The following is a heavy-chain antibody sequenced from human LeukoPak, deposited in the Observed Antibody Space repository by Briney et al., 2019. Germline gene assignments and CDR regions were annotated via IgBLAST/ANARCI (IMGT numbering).Heavy chain of an antibody. Sequence: PSETLSLTCAVSGGSINSTKWWTWVRQPPGKGLEWIGEIYHSGGTNYTPSLKSRVTISADKSRNQCSLKLYSVTAADTAVYYCARGSTWLDYWGQGTLVTVSS. J-gene: IGHJ4*02. CDR1: GGSINSTKW. V-gene: IGHV4-4*02. CDR2: IYHSGGT. D-gene: IGHD6-13*01. CDR3: ARGSTWLDY.